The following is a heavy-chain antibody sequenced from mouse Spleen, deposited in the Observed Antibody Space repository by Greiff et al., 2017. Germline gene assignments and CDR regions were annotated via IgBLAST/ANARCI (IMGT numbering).Heavy chain of an antibody. D-gene: IGHD2-3*01. V-gene: IGHV1-4*01. J-gene: IGHJ2*01. Sequence: VQLQQSGAELARPGASVKMSCKASGYTFTSYTMHWVKQRPGQGLEWIGYINPSSGYTKYNQKFKDKATLTADKSSSKAYMQLSRLTSEDSAVYYCARGIYDGYMQGGPYCVDYWGQGTPLPGSS. CDR3: ARGIYDGYMQGGPYCVDY. CDR1: GYTFTSYT. CDR2: INPSSGYT.